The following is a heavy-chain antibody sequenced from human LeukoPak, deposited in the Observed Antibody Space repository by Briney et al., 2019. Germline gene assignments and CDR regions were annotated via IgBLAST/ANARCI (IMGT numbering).Heavy chain of an antibody. V-gene: IGHV4-31*03. D-gene: IGHD3-16*01. CDR2: VYYTGHI. Sequence: PSQTLSLTCTVSGGSISSSSYYWSWIRQHPEKGLEWIGYVYYTGHIYYNPSPKSRLTISSDTSKNQFFLNLSSVTAADTAVYYCARHPAGGGYFDYWGQGTLVTVSS. CDR1: GGSISSSSYY. CDR3: ARHPAGGGYFDY. J-gene: IGHJ4*02.